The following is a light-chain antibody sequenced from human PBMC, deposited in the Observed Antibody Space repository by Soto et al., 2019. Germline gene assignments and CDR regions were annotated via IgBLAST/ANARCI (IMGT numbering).Light chain of an antibody. CDR1: QNISDS. CDR2: AAF. J-gene: IGKJ4*01. V-gene: IGKV1-39*01. Sequence: DIQMTQSPSSLSASIGDRVTISCRASQNISDSLNWYQHKPGKAPKLLIYAAFKLFTGVPSRFRGSGSGTDFTLTSNSLQHEDYTTYFCQQGYSPLPTFGGGTKVEI. CDR3: QQGYSPLPT.